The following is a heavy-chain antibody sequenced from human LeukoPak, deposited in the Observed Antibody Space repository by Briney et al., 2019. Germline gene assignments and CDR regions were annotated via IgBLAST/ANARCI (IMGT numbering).Heavy chain of an antibody. D-gene: IGHD3-3*01. Sequence: PGGSLRLSCAASGFTFISYWMSWVRQAPGKGLERVSNIKQEGSEKHYVDSVKGRFTISRDKAKNSLYLQMNSLRAEDTAVYYCARVKNYDFWSGIDYWGQGTLVTVSS. V-gene: IGHV3-7*01. CDR3: ARVKNYDFWSGIDY. CDR2: IKQEGSEK. J-gene: IGHJ4*02. CDR1: GFTFISYW.